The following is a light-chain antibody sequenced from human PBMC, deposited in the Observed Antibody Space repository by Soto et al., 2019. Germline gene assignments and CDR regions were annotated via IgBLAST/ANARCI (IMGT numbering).Light chain of an antibody. CDR3: QHDRTWLCT. CDR1: QSVDRK. J-gene: IGKJ1*01. V-gene: IGKV3-15*01. Sequence: EIVMTQSPATLSVSPGERATLSCRASQSVDRKLAWYPQKPGQGPRLLIYGASSMATGIPARFSGSGSGTEFHLTISSLQSEDCADYYCQHDRTWLCTFGQGTKVEIK. CDR2: GAS.